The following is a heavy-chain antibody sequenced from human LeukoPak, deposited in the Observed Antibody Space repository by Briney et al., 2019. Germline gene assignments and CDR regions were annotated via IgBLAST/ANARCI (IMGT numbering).Heavy chain of an antibody. D-gene: IGHD3-10*01. CDR3: AKYFASGRYYKLPN. CDR1: GFTFSSYA. V-gene: IGHV3-23*01. Sequence: GGALPLSFPASGFTFSSYAMSWLRQAPGKGLDWASTISGSGAYTYYADSVKGRFTISRDNSKNTLYLQMKSLRAVDTAVYYCAKYFASGRYYKLPNWGEGTLVTVSS. CDR2: ISGSGAYT. J-gene: IGHJ1*01.